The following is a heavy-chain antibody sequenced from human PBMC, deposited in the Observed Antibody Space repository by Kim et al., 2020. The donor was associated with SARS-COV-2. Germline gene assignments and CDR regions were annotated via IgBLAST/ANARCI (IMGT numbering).Heavy chain of an antibody. D-gene: IGHD4-17*01. CDR3: ARPDDYGDYVGH. Sequence: YNADAVKGRFTISRDNARNSLYLQMNSLRAEDTAVYYCARPDDYGDYVGHWGQGTLVTVSS. J-gene: IGHJ4*02. V-gene: IGHV3-11*04.